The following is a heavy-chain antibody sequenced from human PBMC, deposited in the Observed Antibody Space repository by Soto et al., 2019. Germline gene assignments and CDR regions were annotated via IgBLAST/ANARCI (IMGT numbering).Heavy chain of an antibody. J-gene: IGHJ4*02. CDR2: ISSSSSYI. D-gene: IGHD5-12*01. Sequence: GGSLRLSCAASGFTFSSYSMNWVRQAPGKGLEWVSSISSSSSYIYYADSVKGRFTISRDNAKNSLYLQMNSLRAEDTAVYYCARLGEYSGYDGYIDYWGQGTLVTVSS. CDR3: ARLGEYSGYDGYIDY. CDR1: GFTFSSYS. V-gene: IGHV3-21*01.